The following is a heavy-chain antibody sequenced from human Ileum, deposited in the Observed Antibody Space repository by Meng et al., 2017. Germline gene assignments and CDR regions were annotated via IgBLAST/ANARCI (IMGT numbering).Heavy chain of an antibody. V-gene: IGHV1-3*01. CDR3: AREINRGSSWFDY. J-gene: IGHJ4*02. CDR2: INAANGNT. D-gene: IGHD6-13*01. Sequence: QVQLVQSGAEVKKPGASVKVSCKASGYTFTSYTMNWVRQAPGQRLEWMGWINAANGNTKYSQKFQGRVTITGDTSASTASMELNSLRSEDTAIYFCAREINRGSSWFDYWGQGTLVTVSS. CDR1: GYTFTSYT.